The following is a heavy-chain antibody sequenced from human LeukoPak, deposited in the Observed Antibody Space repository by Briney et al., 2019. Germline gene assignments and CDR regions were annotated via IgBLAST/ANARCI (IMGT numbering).Heavy chain of an antibody. Sequence: SETLSLTCTVSGGSISSGGYYWSWIRQHPGKGLEWIGYIYYSGSTYYNPSLKSRVTISVDTSKNQFSLKLSSVTAADTAVYYCARGSSGYFIDYWGQGTLVTVSS. J-gene: IGHJ4*02. CDR2: IYYSGST. D-gene: IGHD3-22*01. CDR3: ARGSSGYFIDY. CDR1: GGSISSGGYY. V-gene: IGHV4-31*03.